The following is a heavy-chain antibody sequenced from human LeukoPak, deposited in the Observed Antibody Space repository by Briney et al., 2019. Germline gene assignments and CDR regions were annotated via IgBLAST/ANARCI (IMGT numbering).Heavy chain of an antibody. CDR1: GGSISSYY. J-gene: IGHJ4*02. D-gene: IGHD1-1*01. Sequence: PSETLSLTCTVSGGSISSYYWSWIRQPAGKGLEWIGRVYSSGNTNYNPSLKSRVTMSVDTSRNQFSLNLTSVAATDSAVYFCTGRSRSTRYYVDYWGQGILVTVSS. CDR2: VYSSGNT. V-gene: IGHV4-4*07. CDR3: TGRSRSTRYYVDY.